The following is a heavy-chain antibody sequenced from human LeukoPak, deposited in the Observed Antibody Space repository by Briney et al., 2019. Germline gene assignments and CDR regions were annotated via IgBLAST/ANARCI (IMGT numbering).Heavy chain of an antibody. CDR1: GGTFSSYA. D-gene: IGHD3-16*02. V-gene: IGHV1-69*05. CDR3: ARAANYVWGSYRFDY. CDR2: IIPIFGTA. J-gene: IGHJ4*02. Sequence: SVKVSCKASGGTFSSYATSWVRQAPGQGLEWMGGIIPIFGTANYAQKFQGRVTITTDESTSTAYMELSSLRSEDTAVYYCARAANYVWGSYRFDYWGQGTLVTVSS.